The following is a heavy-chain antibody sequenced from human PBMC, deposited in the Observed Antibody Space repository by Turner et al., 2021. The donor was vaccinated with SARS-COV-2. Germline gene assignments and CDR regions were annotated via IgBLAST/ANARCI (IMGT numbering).Heavy chain of an antibody. V-gene: IGHV3-23*04. Sequence: EVQWVKSGGGLVSPGRPLEPSCAATAFIFTSCPMSWVRQAQGKGLEWVSGISGSGGSTYNADAVKGRFTISRDNTKNTLYLKMNSLRAEDMDVYYCAKDQKGAGDWEWLAGYYYYAMDVWGQGTTVTVSS. J-gene: IGHJ6*02. CDR1: AFIFTSCP. CDR3: AKDQKGAGDWEWLAGYYYYAMDV. CDR2: ISGSGGST. D-gene: IGHD3-3*01.